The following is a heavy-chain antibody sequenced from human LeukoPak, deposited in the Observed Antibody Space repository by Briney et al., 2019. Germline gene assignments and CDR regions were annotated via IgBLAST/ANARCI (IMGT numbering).Heavy chain of an antibody. V-gene: IGHV3-30*04. CDR2: ISYDGSNK. CDR3: ASLYDILTGYYLDY. D-gene: IGHD3-9*01. CDR1: GFTFSSYA. Sequence: PGGSLRLSCTASGFTFSSYAMHWVRQAPGKGLEWVAVISYDGSNKYYAGSVKGRFTISRDNSKNTLYPQMNSLRAEDTAVYYCASLYDILTGYYLDYWGQGTLVTVSS. J-gene: IGHJ4*02.